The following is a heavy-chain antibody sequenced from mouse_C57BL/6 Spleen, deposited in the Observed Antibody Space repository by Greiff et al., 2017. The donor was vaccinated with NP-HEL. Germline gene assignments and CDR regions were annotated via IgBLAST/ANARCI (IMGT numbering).Heavy chain of an antibody. V-gene: IGHV1-18*01. CDR1: GYTFTDYN. J-gene: IGHJ1*03. CDR3: ARGYGSSYNWYFDV. D-gene: IGHD1-1*01. CDR2: INPNNGGT. Sequence: VQLQQSGPELVKPGASVKIPCKASGYTFTDYNMDWVKQSHGKSLEWIGDINPNNGGTIYNQKFKGKATLTVDKSSSTAYMELRSLTSEDTAVYYCARGYGSSYNWYFDVWGTGTTVTVSS.